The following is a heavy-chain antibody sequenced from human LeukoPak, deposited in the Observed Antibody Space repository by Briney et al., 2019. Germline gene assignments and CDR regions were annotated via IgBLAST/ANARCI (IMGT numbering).Heavy chain of an antibody. CDR1: GFTFNTYE. D-gene: IGHD3-3*01. CDR3: ALYYDFWSGYTTDY. J-gene: IGHJ4*02. CDR2: ISGSGGTI. V-gene: IGHV3-48*03. Sequence: PGGSLRLSCAASGFTFNTYEVNWVRQAPGKGLEWVSYISGSGGTIYYADSVKGRFTISRDNAKNSLYLQMNSLRAEDTAVYYCALYYDFWSGYTTDYWGQGTLVTVSS.